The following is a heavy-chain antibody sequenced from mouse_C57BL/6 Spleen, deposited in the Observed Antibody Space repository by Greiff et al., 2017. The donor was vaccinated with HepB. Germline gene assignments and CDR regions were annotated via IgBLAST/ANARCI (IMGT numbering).Heavy chain of an antibody. V-gene: IGHV1-74*01. Sequence: QVHVKQPGAELVKPGASVKVSCKASGYTFTSYWMHWVKQRPGQGLEWIGSIHPSDSDTNYNQKFKGKATLTVDKSSSTAYMQLSSLTSEDSAVYYCAFPYASDGFAYWGQGTLVTVSA. CDR2: IHPSDSDT. J-gene: IGHJ3*01. CDR3: AFPYASDGFAY. D-gene: IGHD6-5*01. CDR1: GYTFTSYW.